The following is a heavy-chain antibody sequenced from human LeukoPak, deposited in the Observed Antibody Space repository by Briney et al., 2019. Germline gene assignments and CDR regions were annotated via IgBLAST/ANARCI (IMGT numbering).Heavy chain of an antibody. CDR1: GXSISSHDYY. Sequence: PSQTLSLTCNVSGXSISSHDYYWNWIRQHPGKGLEWIGFIYYSGSTSYTPSLKRRVTISVDMSKNQFSLKLSSVTAADTAVYYCAGGSDRSKVGYWGQGTLVTVSS. V-gene: IGHV4-31*03. D-gene: IGHD3-22*01. CDR2: IYYSGST. CDR3: AGGSDRSKVGY. J-gene: IGHJ4*02.